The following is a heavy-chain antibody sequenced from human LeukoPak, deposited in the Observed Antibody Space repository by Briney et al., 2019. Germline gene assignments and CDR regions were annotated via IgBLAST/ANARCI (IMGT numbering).Heavy chain of an antibody. D-gene: IGHD6-6*01. CDR3: ARAGTKQLVRGFDY. J-gene: IGHJ4*02. CDR2: ISSSGSTI. V-gene: IGHV3-48*03. CDR1: GFTFSSYV. Sequence: PGGSLRLSCAASGFTFSSYVMNWVRQAPGKGLEWVSYISSSGSTIYYADSVKGRFTLSRDNAKNSLYLQMNSLRAEDTAVYYCARAGTKQLVRGFDYWGQGTLVTVSS.